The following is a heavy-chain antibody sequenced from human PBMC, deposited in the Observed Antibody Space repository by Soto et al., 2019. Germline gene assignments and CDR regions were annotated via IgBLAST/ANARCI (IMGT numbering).Heavy chain of an antibody. V-gene: IGHV1-18*01. CDR1: GYDFTTYG. D-gene: IGHD3-10*01. CDR2: ISAHNGNT. CDR3: ARGTYGGY. Sequence: QVHLVQSGAEVKNPGASVKVSCKASGYDFTTYGITWVRQAPGQGLEWMAWISAHNGNTNYAPNLQGRVTVTRDTATSTAYIELRSLRSEDTAVYYCARGTYGGYWGQGALVTVSS. J-gene: IGHJ4*02.